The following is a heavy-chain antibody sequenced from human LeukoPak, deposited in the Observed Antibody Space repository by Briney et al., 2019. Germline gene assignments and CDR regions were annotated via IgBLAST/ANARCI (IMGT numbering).Heavy chain of an antibody. J-gene: IGHJ6*04. Sequence: PGGSLRLSCVASGFIFDDYGMHWVRQAPGKGLEWVAGISWNSGSIGYADSVKGRFTVYRDNTKNSLYLEMNSLRAEDTALYYCAKDGSSTGHYYYGMDVWGKGTTVTVSS. CDR2: ISWNSGSI. CDR3: AKDGSSTGHYYYGMDV. CDR1: GFIFDDYG. V-gene: IGHV3-9*01. D-gene: IGHD2-2*01.